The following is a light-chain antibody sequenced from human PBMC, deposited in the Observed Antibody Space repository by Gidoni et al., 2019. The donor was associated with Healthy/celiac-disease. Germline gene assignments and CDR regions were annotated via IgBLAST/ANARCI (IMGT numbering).Light chain of an antibody. J-gene: IGKJ2*01. CDR1: QSVSSN. CDR2: GAS. CDR3: QQYNNWPVT. Sequence: EIVMTQSPATLSVSPGERATLPRRDSQSVSSNLAWYQQKPGQAPRLLIYGASTRATGIPARFSGSGSGTEFTLTISGLQSEDFAVYYCQQYNNWPVTFGQGTKLEIK. V-gene: IGKV3-15*01.